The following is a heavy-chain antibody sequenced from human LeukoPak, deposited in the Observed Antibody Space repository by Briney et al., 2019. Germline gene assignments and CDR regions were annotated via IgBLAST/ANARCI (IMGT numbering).Heavy chain of an antibody. J-gene: IGHJ4*02. D-gene: IGHD3-10*01. CDR2: INHSGST. CDR1: GGSFSGYY. Sequence: PSETLSLTCAVYGGSFSGYYWNWIRQPPGKGLEWIGEINHSGSTNYNPSLKSRVTISVDTSKNQFSLKLSSVTAADTAVYYCARGPSPYGSGSPFDYWGQGTLVTVSS. V-gene: IGHV4-34*01. CDR3: ARGPSPYGSGSPFDY.